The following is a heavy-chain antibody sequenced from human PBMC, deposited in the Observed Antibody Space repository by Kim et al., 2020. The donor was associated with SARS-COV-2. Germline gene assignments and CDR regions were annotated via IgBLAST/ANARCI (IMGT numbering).Heavy chain of an antibody. D-gene: IGHD3-10*01. V-gene: IGHV3-74*01. J-gene: IGHJ4*02. Sequence: GGSLRLSCAASGFTFSSCCMYWVRQAPGKGLVWVSRITDDGRTTNYADPVKGRFTISRDNDKNTVYLQMNSLRAEDTAVYYCARDWSLRDWGQATLFTV. CDR2: ITDDGRTT. CDR1: GFTFSSCC. CDR3: ARDWSLRD.